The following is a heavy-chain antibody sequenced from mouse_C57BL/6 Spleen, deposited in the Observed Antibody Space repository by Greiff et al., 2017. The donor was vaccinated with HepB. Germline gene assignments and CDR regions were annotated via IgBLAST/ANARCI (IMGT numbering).Heavy chain of an antibody. J-gene: IGHJ4*01. CDR3: ASNFYYGNYYAMDY. Sequence: EVMLVESGGGLVKPGGSLKLSCAASGFTFSDYGMHWVRQAPEKGLEWVAYISSGSSTIYYADTVKGRFTISRDNAKNTLFLQMTSLRTEDTAMFYCASNFYYGNYYAMDYWGQGTSVTVAS. CDR2: ISSGSSTI. V-gene: IGHV5-17*01. CDR1: GFTFSDYG. D-gene: IGHD2-1*01.